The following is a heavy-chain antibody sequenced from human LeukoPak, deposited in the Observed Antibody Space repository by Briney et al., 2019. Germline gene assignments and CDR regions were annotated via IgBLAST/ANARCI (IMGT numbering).Heavy chain of an antibody. Sequence: PSETLSLTCTVSGGSISSGGYYWSWIRQHPGKGLEWIGYIYYSGSTYYNPSLKSRVTISVDTSKNQFSLKLSSVTAADTAVYYCAREGRSAGLWFGEGAFDIWGQGTMVTVS. J-gene: IGHJ3*02. D-gene: IGHD3-10*01. V-gene: IGHV4-31*03. CDR2: IYYSGST. CDR1: GGSISSGGYY. CDR3: AREGRSAGLWFGEGAFDI.